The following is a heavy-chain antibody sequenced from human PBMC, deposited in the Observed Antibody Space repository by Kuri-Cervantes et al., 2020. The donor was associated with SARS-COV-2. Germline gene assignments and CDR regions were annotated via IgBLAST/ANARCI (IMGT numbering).Heavy chain of an antibody. CDR2: IKQDGSEK. CDR1: GFTFSSYG. J-gene: IGHJ4*02. V-gene: IGHV3-7*01. Sequence: GGSLRLSCAASGFTFSSYGMSWVRQAPGKGLEWVANIKQDGSEKYYVDSVKGRFTISRDNAKNSLYLQMNSLRAEDTAVYYCARGVAARPRQLLDYWGQGTLVTVSS. CDR3: ARGVAARPRQLLDY. D-gene: IGHD6-6*01.